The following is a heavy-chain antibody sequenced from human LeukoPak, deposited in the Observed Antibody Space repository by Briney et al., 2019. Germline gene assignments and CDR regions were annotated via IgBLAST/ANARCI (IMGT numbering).Heavy chain of an antibody. CDR1: YY. CDR2: IDHSGST. CDR3: ASAAPYFDY. V-gene: IGHV4-34*01. Sequence: YYWSWIRQPPGKGLEWIGEIDHSGSTNYNPSLKSRVTISVDTSKNQFSLKLSSVTAADTAVYYCASAAPYFDYWGQGTLVTVSS. J-gene: IGHJ4*02.